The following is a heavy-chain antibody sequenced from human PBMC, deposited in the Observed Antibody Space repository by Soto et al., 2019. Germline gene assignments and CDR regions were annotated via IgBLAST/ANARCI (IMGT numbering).Heavy chain of an antibody. CDR1: GFTFSSYS. J-gene: IGHJ4*02. Sequence: PGGSLRLSGAASGFTFSSYSMNWVRQAPGKGLDWVSYITSSSNTIYYADSVKGRFTISRDNAKNSLYLQMNSLRDEDTAVYYCARTPDDFWSGTEWYFDYWGQGTLVTVSS. D-gene: IGHD3-3*01. CDR2: ITSSSNTI. CDR3: ARTPDDFWSGTEWYFDY. V-gene: IGHV3-48*02.